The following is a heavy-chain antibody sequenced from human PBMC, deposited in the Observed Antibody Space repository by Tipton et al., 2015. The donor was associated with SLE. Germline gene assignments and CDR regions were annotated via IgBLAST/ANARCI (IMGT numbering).Heavy chain of an antibody. J-gene: IGHJ6*03. Sequence: TLSLTCTVSGGSISSGSYYWSWIRQPAGKGLEWIGRIYTSGSTNYNPSLKSRVTISVDTSKNQFSLKLSSVTAADTAVYYCARLFGVVPGYYYMDVWGKETTVTVSS. CDR2: IYTSGST. D-gene: IGHD3-3*01. V-gene: IGHV4-61*02. CDR3: ARLFGVVPGYYYMDV. CDR1: GGSISSGSYY.